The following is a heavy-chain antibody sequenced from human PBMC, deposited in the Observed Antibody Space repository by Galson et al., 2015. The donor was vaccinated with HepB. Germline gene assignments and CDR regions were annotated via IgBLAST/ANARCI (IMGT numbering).Heavy chain of an antibody. CDR3: ARTYDFWSGYSDFDY. V-gene: IGHV3-74*01. CDR1: GFTFSSYW. CDR2: INSDGGST. D-gene: IGHD3-3*01. Sequence: SLRLSCAASGFTFSSYWMHWVRQAPGKGLVWVSRINSDGGSTSYADSVKGRFTISRDNAKNTLYLQMNSLRAEDTAVYYCARTYDFWSGYSDFDYWGQGTLVTVSS. J-gene: IGHJ4*02.